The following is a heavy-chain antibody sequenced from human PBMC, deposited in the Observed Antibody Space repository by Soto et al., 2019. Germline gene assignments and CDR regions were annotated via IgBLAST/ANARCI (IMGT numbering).Heavy chain of an antibody. Sequence: VHLVQSGAEVKKAGSSVKVSCKASGGTVSSYAITWVRQAPGKGLEWMGVFIPIFVSAHYAQKFQGRVTITADESTSTAYMELSGLRSEDTAIYYCARDVSSDTTGFRGYDLWGQGTQVTVSS. CDR1: GGTVSSYA. V-gene: IGHV1-69*01. CDR3: ARDVSSDTTGFRGYDL. D-gene: IGHD3-10*01. J-gene: IGHJ4*02. CDR2: FIPIFVSA.